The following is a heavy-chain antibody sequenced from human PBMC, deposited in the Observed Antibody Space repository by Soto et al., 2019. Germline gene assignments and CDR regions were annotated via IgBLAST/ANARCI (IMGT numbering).Heavy chain of an antibody. V-gene: IGHV1-69*12. CDR1: GGTFSSSA. CDR2: IIPIFRTP. Sequence: QVQLVQSGAEVKKPGSSVKVSCKASGGTFSSSAISWVRQAPGQGLEWMGGIIPIFRTPDYGQKFQGRVTITAAESARLFYKVMRGLSSQVSVVYFCARVNDGHHLGWNYYYITDIWGQGTTVTVSS. J-gene: IGHJ6*02. CDR3: ARVNDGHHLGWNYYYITDI. D-gene: IGHD1-1*01.